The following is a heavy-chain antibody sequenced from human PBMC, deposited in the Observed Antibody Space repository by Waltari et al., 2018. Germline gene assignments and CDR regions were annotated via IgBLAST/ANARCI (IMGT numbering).Heavy chain of an antibody. CDR3: ARAQVVTTAHRYFDL. Sequence: QVQLVQSGAEVKKPGASVKVSCKASGYTFTSYAMHWVRQAPGQGLEWMGGIIPIFGTANYAQKFQGRVTITADESTSTAYMELSSLRSEDTAVYYCARAQVVTTAHRYFDLWGRGTLVTVSS. D-gene: IGHD2-21*02. CDR2: IIPIFGTA. J-gene: IGHJ2*01. CDR1: GYTFTSYA. V-gene: IGHV1-69*13.